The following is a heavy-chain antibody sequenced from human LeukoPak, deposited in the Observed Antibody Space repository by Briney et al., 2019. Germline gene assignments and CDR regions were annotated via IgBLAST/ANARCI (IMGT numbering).Heavy chain of an antibody. Sequence: SETLSLTCTVSGGXISSYYCSWIRQPPGKGLEWIGYIYYSGSTNYNPSLKSRVTISVDTSKNQFSLKLSSVTAADTAVYYCARDRVAVAGTRYYYYGMDVWGQGTTVTVSS. J-gene: IGHJ6*02. D-gene: IGHD6-19*01. CDR3: ARDRVAVAGTRYYYYGMDV. CDR1: GGXISSYY. V-gene: IGHV4-59*01. CDR2: IYYSGST.